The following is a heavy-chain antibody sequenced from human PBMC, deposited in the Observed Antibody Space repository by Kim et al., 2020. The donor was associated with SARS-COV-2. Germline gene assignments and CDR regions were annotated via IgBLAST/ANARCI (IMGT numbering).Heavy chain of an antibody. D-gene: IGHD2-2*01. CDR1: GGSFSGYY. CDR3: ARLHDIVVVPAPVGMDV. Sequence: SETLSLTCAVYGGSFSGYYWSWIRQPPGKGLEWIGEINHSGSTNYNPSLKSRVTISVDTSKNQFSLKLSSVTAADTAVYYCARLHDIVVVPAPVGMDVWGQGTTVTVSS. V-gene: IGHV4-34*01. CDR2: INHSGST. J-gene: IGHJ6*02.